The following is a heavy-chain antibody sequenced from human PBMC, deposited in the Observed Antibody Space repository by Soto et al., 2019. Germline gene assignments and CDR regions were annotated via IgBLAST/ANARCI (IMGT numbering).Heavy chain of an antibody. Sequence: QVQLQESGPGLVKPSGTLSLTCAVSGGSISSSNWWSWVRQPPGKGLEWIGEIYHSGSTNYNPSLKSRVTISVDKSKNQFSLKLSSVTAADTAVYYCARDSGYCISTSCLSYYYYGMDVWGQGTTVTVSS. CDR2: IYHSGST. CDR1: GGSISSSNW. D-gene: IGHD2-2*01. CDR3: ARDSGYCISTSCLSYYYYGMDV. V-gene: IGHV4-4*02. J-gene: IGHJ6*02.